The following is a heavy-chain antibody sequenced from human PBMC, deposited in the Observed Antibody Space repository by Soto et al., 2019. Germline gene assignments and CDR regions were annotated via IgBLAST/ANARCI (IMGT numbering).Heavy chain of an antibody. D-gene: IGHD2-21*02. CDR1: GFTFSTYA. CDR3: ARDSHCGGDCSLYYFDY. V-gene: IGHV3-30-3*01. CDR2: ISYGGSKK. J-gene: IGHJ4*02. Sequence: QVQLVESGGGVVQPGRPLRLSCAASGFTFSTYAMYWVRQAPGKGLVWVAVISYGGSKKYYADSVKGRFTISRDNPKNRLYMQMNSLRADGTAVYYCARDSHCGGDCSLYYFDYCGQRTLVTVSS.